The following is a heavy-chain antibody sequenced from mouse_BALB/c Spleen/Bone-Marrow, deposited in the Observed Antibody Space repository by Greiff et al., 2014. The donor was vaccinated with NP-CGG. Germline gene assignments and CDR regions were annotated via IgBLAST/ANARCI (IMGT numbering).Heavy chain of an antibody. J-gene: IGHJ4*01. CDR1: GYTFTDYA. CDR3: ARPRQLGLAFYAMDY. Sequence: QVQLKQSGPELVRAGVSVKISCKGFGYTFTDYAMHWGKQSHAKSLEGIGVISTYSGNTNYNQKFKGKGTMTVDKSSSTAYMELARLTSEDSAIYYCARPRQLGLAFYAMDYWGQGTSVTVSS. D-gene: IGHD3-2*01. V-gene: IGHV1-67*01. CDR2: ISTYSGNT.